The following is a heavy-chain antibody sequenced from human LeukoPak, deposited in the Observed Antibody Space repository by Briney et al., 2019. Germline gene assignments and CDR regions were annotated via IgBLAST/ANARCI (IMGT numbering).Heavy chain of an antibody. J-gene: IGHJ4*02. Sequence: GGSLRLSCSASGFTFSSYAMHWVRQAPGKGLEYVSAISSSGGSTYYADSVKGRFTISRDNSKNTLYLQMSSLRAEDTAVHYCVKDYDILTGYFDYWGQGTLVTVSS. V-gene: IGHV3-64D*06. CDR1: GFTFSSYA. CDR3: VKDYDILTGYFDY. CDR2: ISSSGGST. D-gene: IGHD3-9*01.